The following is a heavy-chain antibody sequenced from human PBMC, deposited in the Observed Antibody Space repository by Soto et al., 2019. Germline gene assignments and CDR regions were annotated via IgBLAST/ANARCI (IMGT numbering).Heavy chain of an antibody. D-gene: IGHD6-13*01. CDR1: GGSISPYY. V-gene: IGHV4-59*01. J-gene: IGHJ6*03. CDR3: ARKGAAASYAHYYMDV. CDR2: VYYSGNT. Sequence: QVQLQESGPGLVKPSETLSLTCTVSGGSISPYYWSWIRQPPGKGLEWIGYVYYSGNTNYNPSLESRVTRSVDTSRNRFSRNLTSATAADTAVYYCARKGAAASYAHYYMDVWGRGTAVTVSS.